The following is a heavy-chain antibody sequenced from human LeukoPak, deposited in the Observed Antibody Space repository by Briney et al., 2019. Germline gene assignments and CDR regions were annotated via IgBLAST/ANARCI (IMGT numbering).Heavy chain of an antibody. Sequence: GGSLRLSCAASGFTFDDYGMSWVRQAPGKGLEWVSGINWNGGSTGYADSVKGRFTISRDNAKNPLYLQMNSLRAEDTALYYCARDRKEQQLVHFDYWGQGTLVTVSS. J-gene: IGHJ4*02. D-gene: IGHD6-13*01. CDR1: GFTFDDYG. V-gene: IGHV3-20*04. CDR2: INWNGGST. CDR3: ARDRKEQQLVHFDY.